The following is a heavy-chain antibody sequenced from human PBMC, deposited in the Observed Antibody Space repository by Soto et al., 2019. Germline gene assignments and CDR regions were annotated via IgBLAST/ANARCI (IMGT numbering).Heavy chain of an antibody. CDR1: GFTFSSYW. CDR3: ARELAGYSGYDFDY. V-gene: IGHV3-7*01. CDR2: IKQDGSEK. Sequence: EVQLVESGGGLVQPGGSLRLSCAASGFTFSSYWMSWVRQAPGKGLEWVANIKQDGSEKYYVDSVKGRFTISRDNAKNSLYLQMNSLRAEDTAVYYCARELAGYSGYDFDYWGQGTLVTVSS. D-gene: IGHD5-12*01. J-gene: IGHJ4*02.